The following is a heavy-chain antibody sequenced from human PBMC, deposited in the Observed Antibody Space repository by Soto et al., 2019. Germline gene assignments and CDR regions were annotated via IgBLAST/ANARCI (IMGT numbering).Heavy chain of an antibody. D-gene: IGHD3-10*01. CDR1: GGSISSRGYS. J-gene: IGHJ4*02. CDR3: ARENNVLPGGYFDY. Sequence: PSETLSLTYAVSGGSISSRGYSWSWIRQPPGKGLEWIGYIYHSGSTYYNPSLKSRVTISVDRSKNQFSLKLSSVTAADTAVYYCARENNVLPGGYFDYWGQGTLVTVSS. V-gene: IGHV4-30-2*01. CDR2: IYHSGST.